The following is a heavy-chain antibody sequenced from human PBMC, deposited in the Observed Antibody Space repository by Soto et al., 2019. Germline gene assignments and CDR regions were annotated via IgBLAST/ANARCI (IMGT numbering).Heavy chain of an antibody. CDR3: VKDRVPGAYGNYYGMDV. J-gene: IGHJ6*02. CDR1: GFTFNNSG. CDR2: ISYDGSDK. Sequence: LRLSCRVSGFTFNNSGMHWVRQAPGKGLEWMAVISYDGSDKYYADSVKGRVIISRDNSKNTLNLEMNSLRAEDTAIYYCVKDRVPGAYGNYYGMDVWGQGTTVTVSS. D-gene: IGHD5-12*01. V-gene: IGHV3-30*18.